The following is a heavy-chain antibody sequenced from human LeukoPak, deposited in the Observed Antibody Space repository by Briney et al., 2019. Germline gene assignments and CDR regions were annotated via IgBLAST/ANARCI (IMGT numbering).Heavy chain of an antibody. D-gene: IGHD1-26*01. CDR2: INPSGGYT. J-gene: IGHJ2*01. V-gene: IGHV1-46*01. CDR1: GYTFTSYY. CDR3: ARTKWDPGYFDL. Sequence: WASVTVSCKASGYTFTSYYMHWVRQAPGQGLEWMGIINPSGGYTSYAQKFQGRVTMTRDTSTNTVYMELSSLRSEDTAVYYCARTKWDPGYFDLWGRGTLVTVSS.